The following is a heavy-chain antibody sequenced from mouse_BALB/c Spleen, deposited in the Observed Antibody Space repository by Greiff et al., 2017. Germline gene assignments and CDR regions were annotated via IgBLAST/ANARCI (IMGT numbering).Heavy chain of an antibody. V-gene: IGHV1-7*01. J-gene: IGHJ1*01. CDR3: ARSFYDYGGKWYFDV. CDR2: INPSTGYT. D-gene: IGHD2-4*01. CDR1: GYTFTSYW. Sequence: QVQLKQSGAELAKPGASVKMSCKASGYTFTSYWMHWVKQRPGQGLEWIGYINPSTGYTEYNQKFKDKATLTADKSSSTAYMQLSSLTSEDSAVYYCARSFYDYGGKWYFDVWGAGTTVTVSS.